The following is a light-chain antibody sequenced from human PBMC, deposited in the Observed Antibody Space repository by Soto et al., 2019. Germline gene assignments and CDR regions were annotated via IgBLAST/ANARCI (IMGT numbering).Light chain of an antibody. CDR1: SSDVGGYNY. J-gene: IGLJ3*02. V-gene: IGLV2-14*01. Sequence: QSALTQPPSASGSPGQSVTISCTGTSSDVGGYNYVSWYQQHPGKAPKLIISEVRNRPSGISYRFTGSKSGNTASLTISGLQAEDEADYYCSSYTTTNTLVFGGGTKLTVL. CDR3: SSYTTTNTLV. CDR2: EVR.